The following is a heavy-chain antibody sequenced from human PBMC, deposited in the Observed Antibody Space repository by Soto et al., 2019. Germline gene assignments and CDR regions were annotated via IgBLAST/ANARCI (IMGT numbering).Heavy chain of an antibody. CDR1: GGSISSGGYY. Sequence: SETLSLTCTVSGGSISSGGYYWSWIRQHPGKGLEWIGYIYYSGSTYYNPSLKSRVTISVDTSKNQFSLKLSSVTAADTAVYYCARGPLLPSRNYDILTGEFDYWGQGTLVTVSS. CDR2: IYYSGST. V-gene: IGHV4-31*03. CDR3: ARGPLLPSRNYDILTGEFDY. D-gene: IGHD3-9*01. J-gene: IGHJ4*02.